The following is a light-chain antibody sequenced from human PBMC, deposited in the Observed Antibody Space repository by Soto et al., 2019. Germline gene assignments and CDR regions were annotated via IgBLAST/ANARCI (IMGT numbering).Light chain of an antibody. CDR3: QQYGSSPFT. CDR2: GAS. J-gene: IGKJ5*01. CDR1: QYIGSAV. Sequence: EVVLTQSPATLSVSPGDRATLSCRSSQYIGSAVDWCHERSGQAPRLLILGASSRATGIPDRFSGSGSGTDFTLTISRLEPEDFAVYYCQQYGSSPFTFGQRTRLEIK. V-gene: IGKV3-20*01.